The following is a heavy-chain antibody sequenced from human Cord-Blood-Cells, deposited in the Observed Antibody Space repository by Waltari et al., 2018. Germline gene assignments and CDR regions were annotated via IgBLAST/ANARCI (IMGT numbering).Heavy chain of an antibody. CDR2: INHSGST. J-gene: IGHJ5*02. CDR1: GGSFSGYY. Sequence: QVQLQQWGAGLLKPSETLSLTCAVYGGSFSGYYCSWIRQPPGKGLEWIGEINHSGSTNYNPSLKSRVTISVDTSKNQFSLKLSSVTAADTAVYYCARGPLPLWFMHNWFDPWGQGTLVTVSS. CDR3: ARGPLPLWFMHNWFDP. V-gene: IGHV4-34*01. D-gene: IGHD3-10*01.